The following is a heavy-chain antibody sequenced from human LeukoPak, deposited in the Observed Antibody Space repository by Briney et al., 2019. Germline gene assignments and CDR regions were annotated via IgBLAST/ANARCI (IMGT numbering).Heavy chain of an antibody. V-gene: IGHV4-34*01. CDR3: ARGIAAAGHFDY. CDR1: GGSFSGYY. Sequence: PSETLSLSCAVYGGSFSGYYWSWIRQPPGKGLEWIGEINQSGSTNYNPSLKSRITISVDTSKNQFSPKLTSVTAADTALYYCARGIAAAGHFDYWGQGTLVTVSS. D-gene: IGHD6-13*01. J-gene: IGHJ4*02. CDR2: INQSGST.